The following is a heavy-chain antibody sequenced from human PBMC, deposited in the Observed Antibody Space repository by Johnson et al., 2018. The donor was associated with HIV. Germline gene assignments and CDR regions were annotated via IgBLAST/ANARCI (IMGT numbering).Heavy chain of an antibody. CDR3: AKGLRFGGVGEAFDV. D-gene: IGHD3-16*01. V-gene: IGHV3-23*01. J-gene: IGHJ3*01. CDR1: GFTFSSYA. Sequence: VLLLESGGGLVQPGGSLRLSCAASGFTFSSYAMSWVRQAPGKGLEWVSAISGSGGSTYYADSVKGRFTISRDNSMNSLYLQINSLRAGDGALYYCAKGLRFGGVGEAFDVWGQGSKVTVSS. CDR2: ISGSGGST.